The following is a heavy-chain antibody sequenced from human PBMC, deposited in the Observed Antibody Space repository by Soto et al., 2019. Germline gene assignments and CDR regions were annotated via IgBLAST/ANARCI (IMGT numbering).Heavy chain of an antibody. CDR1: GFTFSTYW. D-gene: IGHD3-10*01. J-gene: IGHJ1*01. CDR3: ASGTIPILRGAYTH. V-gene: IGHV3-7*01. CDR2: IKHDGSDK. Sequence: GGSLRLSCAASGFTFSTYWMSWVRQAPGKGLEWVANIKHDGSDKYYVDSVKGRFTISRDNAKNSLFLQMNSLRAEDTAVYYCASGTIPILRGAYTHWGQGTLVTVSS.